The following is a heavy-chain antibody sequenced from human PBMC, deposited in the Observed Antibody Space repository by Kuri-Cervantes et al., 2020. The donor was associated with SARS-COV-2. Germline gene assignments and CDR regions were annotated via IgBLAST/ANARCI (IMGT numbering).Heavy chain of an antibody. J-gene: IGHJ6*03. CDR3: ARYTVTTYHYYMDV. CDR1: GYSISSGYY. D-gene: IGHD4-17*01. V-gene: IGHV4-28*01. Sequence: SETLSLTCAVSGYSISSGYYWGWIRQPPGKGLEWIGYIYYSGSTYYNPSLKSRVTMSVDTSKNQFSLKLSSVTAADTAVYYCARYTVTTYHYYMDVWGKGTTVTVSS. CDR2: IYYSGST.